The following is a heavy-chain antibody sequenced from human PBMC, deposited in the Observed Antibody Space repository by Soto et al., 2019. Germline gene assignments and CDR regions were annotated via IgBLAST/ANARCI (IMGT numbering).Heavy chain of an antibody. CDR3: ARVAPIRPGIAAAGETNNWFDP. CDR2: IYYSGST. Sequence: SETLSLTCTVSGGSISSYYWSWIRQPPGKGLEWIGYIYYSGSTNYNPSLKSRVTISVDTSKNQFSLKLSSVTAADTAVYYCARVAPIRPGIAAAGETNNWFDPWGQGTLVTVSS. D-gene: IGHD6-13*01. J-gene: IGHJ5*02. CDR1: GGSISSYY. V-gene: IGHV4-59*01.